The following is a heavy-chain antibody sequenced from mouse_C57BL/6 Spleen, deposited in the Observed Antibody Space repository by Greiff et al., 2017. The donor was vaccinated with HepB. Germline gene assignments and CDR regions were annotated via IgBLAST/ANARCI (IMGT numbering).Heavy chain of an antibody. CDR3: ASGPGSSFDY. CDR1: GYSITSGYY. Sequence: DVQLQESGPGLVKPSQSLSLTCSVTGYSITSGYYWNWIRQFPGNKLEWMGYISYDGSNNYNPSLKNRISITRDTSKNQFFLKLNSVTTEDTATYYCASGPGSSFDYWGQGTTLTVSS. CDR2: ISYDGSN. J-gene: IGHJ2*01. D-gene: IGHD1-1*01. V-gene: IGHV3-6*01.